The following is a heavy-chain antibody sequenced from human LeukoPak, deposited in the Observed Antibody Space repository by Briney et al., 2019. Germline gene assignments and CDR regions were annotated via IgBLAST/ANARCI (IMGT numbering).Heavy chain of an antibody. CDR1: GFTFSSYA. D-gene: IGHD1-1*01. J-gene: IGHJ4*02. CDR3: ARTTPVGNYFDY. CDR2: ISGSGGST. Sequence: GGSLRLSCAASGFTFSSYAMSWVRQAPGKGLEWASAISGSGGSTYYADSVKGRFTIFRDNSKNTLYLQMNSLRAEDTAVYYCARTTPVGNYFDYWGQGTLVTVSS. V-gene: IGHV3-23*01.